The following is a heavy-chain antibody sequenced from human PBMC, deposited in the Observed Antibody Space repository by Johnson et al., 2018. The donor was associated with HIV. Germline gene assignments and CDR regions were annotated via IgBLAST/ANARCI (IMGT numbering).Heavy chain of an antibody. CDR1: GFTFRTYG. Sequence: QVQLVESGGGVVQPGRSLRLSCAATGFTFRTYGMHWVRQAPGKGLAWVAVVSFDGNNKYYVDSVKGRFTISRDNSKNTLYLQMNSLSADDMALYYCASLTTRTYCSGGSCYSGKGYALDIWGQGKMVTVSS. J-gene: IGHJ3*02. D-gene: IGHD2-15*01. CDR3: ASLTTRTYCSGGSCYSGKGYALDI. CDR2: VSFDGNNK. V-gene: IGHV3-30*03.